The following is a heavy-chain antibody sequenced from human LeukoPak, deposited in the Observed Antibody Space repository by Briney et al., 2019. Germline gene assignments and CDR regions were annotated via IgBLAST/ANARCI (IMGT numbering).Heavy chain of an antibody. CDR3: ARDVLAAGATGTFDI. CDR2: IKQDGSEK. Sequence: HPGGSLRLSCAASGFTFSSYGMHWVRQAPGKGLEWVANIKQDGSEKYYVDSVKGRFTISRDNAKTSLYLQMNSLRAEDTAVYYCARDVLAAGATGTFDIWGQGTMVTVSS. D-gene: IGHD1-14*01. CDR1: GFTFSSYG. J-gene: IGHJ3*02. V-gene: IGHV3-7*03.